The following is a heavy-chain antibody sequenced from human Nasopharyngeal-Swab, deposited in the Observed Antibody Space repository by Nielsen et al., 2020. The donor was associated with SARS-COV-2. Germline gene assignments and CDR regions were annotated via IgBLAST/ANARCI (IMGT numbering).Heavy chain of an antibody. J-gene: IGHJ6*02. V-gene: IGHV3-9*01. CDR3: AKDWRTGRSLGLFGMDV. CDR1: ELSIDEYA. D-gene: IGHD7-27*01. CDR2: ISRDSGSI. Sequence: SLKISCEGSELSIDEYAMYWVRQAPGKGLEWVSGISRDSGSIDYVDSVKGRFTISRDNAKNSLYLQMNSLRPEDTALYYCAKDWRTGRSLGLFGMDVWGQGTTVIVSS.